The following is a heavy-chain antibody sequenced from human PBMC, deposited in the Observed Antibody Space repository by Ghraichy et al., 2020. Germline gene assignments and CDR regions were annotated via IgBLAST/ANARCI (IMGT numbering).Heavy chain of an antibody. CDR2: ISYDGSNK. Sequence: GSLRLSCAASGFTFSSYAMHWVRQAPGKGLEWVAVISYDGSNKYYADSVKGRFTISRDNSKNTLYLQMNSLRAEDTAVYYCARASVAVAGNKVLDWGQGTLVTVSS. V-gene: IGHV3-30*04. D-gene: IGHD6-19*01. CDR1: GFTFSSYA. J-gene: IGHJ4*02. CDR3: ARASVAVAGNKVLD.